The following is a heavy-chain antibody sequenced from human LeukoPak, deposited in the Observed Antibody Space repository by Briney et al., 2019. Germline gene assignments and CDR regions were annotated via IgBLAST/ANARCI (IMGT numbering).Heavy chain of an antibody. CDR2: FDPEDGET. D-gene: IGHD1-26*01. CDR3: ATYVIPSGSYRSRFDY. V-gene: IGHV1-24*01. CDR1: GYTLTELP. Sequence: ASVKVSCKVSGYTLTELPMHWVRQAPGKGLEWMGGFDPEDGETIYAQKFQGRVTMTEDTSTDTAYMELSSLRSEDTAVYYCATYVIPSGSYRSRFDYWGQGTLVTVSS. J-gene: IGHJ4*02.